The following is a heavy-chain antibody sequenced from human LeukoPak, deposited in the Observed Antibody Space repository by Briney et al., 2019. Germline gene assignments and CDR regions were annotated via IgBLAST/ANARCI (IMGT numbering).Heavy chain of an antibody. CDR1: GFTFGDYG. CDR2: ISGDGSST. J-gene: IGHJ4*02. Sequence: PGRSLRLSCAASGFTFGDYGMHWVRQTPGKGLEWVSLISGDGSSTYYADSVKGRFTISRDNSKNSLYLQMNSLRTEDTALYYCAKDIGRYSPYYFDYWGQGTLVTVSS. CDR3: AKDIGRYSPYYFDY. V-gene: IGHV3-43*02. D-gene: IGHD2-15*01.